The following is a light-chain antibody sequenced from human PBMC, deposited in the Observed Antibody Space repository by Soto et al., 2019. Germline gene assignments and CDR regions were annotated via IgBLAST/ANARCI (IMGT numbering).Light chain of an antibody. CDR2: AAS. CDR1: QGISSY. CDR3: QQLNSYHALT. J-gene: IGKJ4*01. Sequence: DIQLTQSPSFLSASVGDRVTITCRASQGISSYLAWYQQKPGKAPKLLIYAASTLQSGVPSRFSGSGSGTEFTLTSSSLQPEDFATYYCQQLNSYHALTFGVGTKVEIK. V-gene: IGKV1-9*01.